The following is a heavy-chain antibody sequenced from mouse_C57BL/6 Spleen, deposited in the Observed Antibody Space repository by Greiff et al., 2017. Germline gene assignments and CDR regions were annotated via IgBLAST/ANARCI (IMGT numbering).Heavy chain of an antibody. J-gene: IGHJ1*03. D-gene: IGHD1-1*01. CDR3: ARYGSSPHWYFDV. CDR1: GYTFTNYW. Sequence: QVQLQQSGAELVRPGTSVKMSCKASGYTFTNYWIGWAKQRPGHGLEWIGDIYPGGGYTNYNEKFKGKATLTADKSSSTAYMQFSSLTSEDSAIYYCARYGSSPHWYFDVWGIGTTVTVSS. CDR2: IYPGGGYT. V-gene: IGHV1-63*01.